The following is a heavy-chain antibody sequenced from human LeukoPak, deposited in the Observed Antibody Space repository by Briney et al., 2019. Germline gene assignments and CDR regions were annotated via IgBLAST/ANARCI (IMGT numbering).Heavy chain of an antibody. CDR2: ISFSGTTI. J-gene: IGHJ4*02. Sequence: GGSLRLSCAASGFSFSTYEMNWVRQAPGKGLEWVSYISFSGTTIYYADSVKGRFTISRDSAKNSLYLQMNSLRAEDTAVYYCASDWAKYSSGWYPDYWGQGTLVTVSS. V-gene: IGHV3-48*03. CDR1: GFSFSTYE. CDR3: ASDWAKYSSGWYPDY. D-gene: IGHD6-19*01.